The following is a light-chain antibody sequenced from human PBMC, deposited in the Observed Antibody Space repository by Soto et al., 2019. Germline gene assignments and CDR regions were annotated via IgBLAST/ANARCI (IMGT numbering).Light chain of an antibody. Sequence: DIQMTQSPSSVSASVGDRLTITCRASRDISNSLAWYQQTPGKAPKLLLRGASSLHRGVPSRFSGGGAGTEFTPTISSLQPEDFATYYCQQTSAFPRTFGQGTKVEI. CDR2: GAS. J-gene: IGKJ1*01. V-gene: IGKV1-12*01. CDR3: QQTSAFPRT. CDR1: RDISNS.